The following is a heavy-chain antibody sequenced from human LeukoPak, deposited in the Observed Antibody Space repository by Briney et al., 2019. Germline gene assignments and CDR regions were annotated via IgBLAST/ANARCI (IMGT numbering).Heavy chain of an antibody. V-gene: IGHV1-69*13. CDR3: ARVVGGYCSSTSCREVGWFDP. Sequence: ASVKVSFQASGGTLTSYAISWVRQAPGQGLEWMGGIIPNFCTANYAQKFQGRVTITADESTSTAYMELSSLRSEDTAVYYCARVVGGYCSSTSCREVGWFDPWGQGTLVTVSS. CDR2: IIPNFCTA. CDR1: GGTLTSYA. J-gene: IGHJ5*02. D-gene: IGHD2-2*01.